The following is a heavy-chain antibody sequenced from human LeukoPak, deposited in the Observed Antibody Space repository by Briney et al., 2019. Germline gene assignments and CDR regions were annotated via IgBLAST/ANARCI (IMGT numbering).Heavy chain of an antibody. V-gene: IGHV3-74*01. Sequence: GGSLRLSCTASGFTFSRYLMHWVRQAPGKGLVGVSRINGDGTITTYADSVKGRFTVSRDNAKTTLYLQMNSLRAEDTAVYYCASETYYYGSGSYYKGQFWGQGTLVAVSS. J-gene: IGHJ4*02. CDR2: INGDGTIT. CDR3: ASETYYYGSGSYYKGQF. D-gene: IGHD3-10*01. CDR1: GFTFSRYL.